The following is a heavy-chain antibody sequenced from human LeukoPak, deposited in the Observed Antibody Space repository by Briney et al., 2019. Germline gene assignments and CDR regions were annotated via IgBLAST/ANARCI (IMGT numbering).Heavy chain of an antibody. CDR3: ARDNYSGSYLSAFDI. V-gene: IGHV3-21*01. J-gene: IGHJ3*02. CDR2: ISSSNSYI. CDR1: GFTFSTYT. Sequence: GGSLRLSCAASGFTFSTYTMNWVRQAPGKGLEWVSSISSSNSYIYYADSVKGRFTISRDNAKNSLYLQMNSLRAEDTAVYYCARDNYSGSYLSAFDIWGQGTMVTVSS. D-gene: IGHD1-26*01.